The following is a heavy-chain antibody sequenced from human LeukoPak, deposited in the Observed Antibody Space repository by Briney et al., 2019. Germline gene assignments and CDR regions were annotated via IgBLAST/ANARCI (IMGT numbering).Heavy chain of an antibody. CDR1: GFSFSSYG. V-gene: IGHV3-30*18. CDR2: TSYDGSNK. Sequence: GGSLRLSCAASGFSFSSYGMHWVRQAPGKGLEWVALTSYDGSNKYYGDSVKGRFTISRDNSKNTLYLQMNSLRAQDTAVYYCAKMPGDFWSAFYHYFDFWGQGTPVTVSS. D-gene: IGHD3-3*01. CDR3: AKMPGDFWSAFYHYFDF. J-gene: IGHJ4*02.